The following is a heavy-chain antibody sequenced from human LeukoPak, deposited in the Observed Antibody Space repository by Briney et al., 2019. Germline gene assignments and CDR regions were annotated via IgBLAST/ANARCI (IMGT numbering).Heavy chain of an antibody. D-gene: IGHD2/OR15-2a*01. J-gene: IGHJ4*02. Sequence: ASETLSLTCTVSGGSISISSSTYYWGWVRQSPGKGLEWIGTISYSGTTFSNPALKSRVSISVDTSKNQFSLILRSVTAADTAMYFCARQEGGFSYFDFWGQGALVTVSS. CDR2: ISYSGTT. CDR1: GGSISISSSTYY. CDR3: ARQEGGFSYFDF. V-gene: IGHV4-39*01.